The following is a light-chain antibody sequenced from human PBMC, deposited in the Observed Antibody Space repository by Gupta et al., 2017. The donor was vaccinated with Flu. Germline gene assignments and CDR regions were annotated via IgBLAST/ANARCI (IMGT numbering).Light chain of an antibody. Sequence: ATLSLSPGERATLSCRASQSVSRYLAWYQQKPGQSPRLLIYDASNRATGIPARFSGSGSGTDFTLTISSREPEDFAVYYCQQRSNWPPSTFGQGTKLKIK. V-gene: IGKV3-11*01. CDR2: DAS. CDR3: QQRSNWPPST. CDR1: QSVSRY. J-gene: IGKJ2*01.